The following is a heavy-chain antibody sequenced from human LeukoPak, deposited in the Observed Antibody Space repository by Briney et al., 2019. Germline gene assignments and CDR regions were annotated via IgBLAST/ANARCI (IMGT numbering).Heavy chain of an antibody. D-gene: IGHD2-2*01. J-gene: IGHJ4*02. CDR1: GGSISSGGYY. CDR3: ARFLRSCSSTSCYARVFDY. Sequence: SQTLSLTCTVSGGSISSGGYYWSWIRQYPGKGLEWIGYIYYSGSTYYNPSLKSRVTISVDTSKNQFSLKLSSVTAADTAVYYCARFLRSCSSTSCYARVFDYWGQGTLVTVSS. V-gene: IGHV4-31*03. CDR2: IYYSGST.